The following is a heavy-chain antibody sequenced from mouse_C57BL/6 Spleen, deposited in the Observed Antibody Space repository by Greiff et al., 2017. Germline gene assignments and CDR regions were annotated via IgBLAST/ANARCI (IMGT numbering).Heavy chain of an antibody. J-gene: IGHJ3*01. CDR2: IDPENGDT. CDR3: TPWFAY. Sequence: VHVKQSGAELVRPGASVKLSCTASGFNIKDDYMHWVKQRPEQGLEWIGWIDPENGDTEYASKFQGKATITADTSSNTAYLQLSSLTSEDTAVYYCTPWFAYWGQGTLVTVSA. V-gene: IGHV14-4*01. CDR1: GFNIKDDY.